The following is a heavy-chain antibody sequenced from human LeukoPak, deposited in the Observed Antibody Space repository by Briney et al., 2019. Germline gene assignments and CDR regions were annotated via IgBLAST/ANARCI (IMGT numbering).Heavy chain of an antibody. J-gene: IGHJ4*02. Sequence: GGSLRLSCAASGFTFDDHGMSWVRQAPGKGLEWVSGIKWDGGRTGYADSVKGRFTISRDNAKNSVYLQMNSLRAEDTAVYYCARGGEFSGYEVWGQGTLVTVSS. CDR1: GFTFDDHG. D-gene: IGHD5-12*01. CDR2: IKWDGGRT. V-gene: IGHV3-20*04. CDR3: ARGGEFSGYEV.